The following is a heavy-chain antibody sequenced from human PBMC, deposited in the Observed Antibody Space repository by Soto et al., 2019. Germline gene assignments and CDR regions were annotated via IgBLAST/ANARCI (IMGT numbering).Heavy chain of an antibody. Sequence: GGSLRLSCAASGFTCSSYGMHWGRQAPGKGLEWVAVISYDGSNKYYADSVKGRFTISRDNSNNTLYLQMNSLRAEDTAVYYCAGQPTRSYFDYWGQGTLVTVSS. CDR2: ISYDGSNK. V-gene: IGHV3-30*03. CDR3: AGQPTRSYFDY. D-gene: IGHD6-13*01. CDR1: GFTCSSYG. J-gene: IGHJ4*01.